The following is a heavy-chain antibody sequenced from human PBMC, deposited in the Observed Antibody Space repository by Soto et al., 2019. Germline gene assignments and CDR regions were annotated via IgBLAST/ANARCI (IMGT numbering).Heavy chain of an antibody. D-gene: IGHD2-21*02. J-gene: IGHJ4*02. Sequence: ASVKVSCKASGGTFSSYAISWVRQAPGQGLEWMGGIIPIFGTANYAQKFQGRVTITADESTSTAYMELSSLRSEDTAVYYCARELEPRYGDLYYFDYWGQGTLVTVSS. CDR2: IIPIFGTA. V-gene: IGHV1-69*13. CDR3: ARELEPRYGDLYYFDY. CDR1: GGTFSSYA.